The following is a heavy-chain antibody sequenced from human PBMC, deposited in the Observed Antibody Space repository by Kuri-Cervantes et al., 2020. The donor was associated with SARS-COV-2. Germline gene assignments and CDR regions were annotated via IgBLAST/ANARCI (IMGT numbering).Heavy chain of an antibody. CDR1: GGSISSYY. V-gene: IGHV4-34*01. CDR2: INHSGST. D-gene: IGHD3-3*01. CDR3: ARVVVWSGYYFDY. J-gene: IGHJ4*02. Sequence: ESLKISCTVSGGSISSYYWSWIRQPPGKGLEWIGEINHSGSTNYNPSLKSRVTISVDTSKNQFSLKLSSVTAADTAVYYCARVVVWSGYYFDYWGQGTLVTVSS.